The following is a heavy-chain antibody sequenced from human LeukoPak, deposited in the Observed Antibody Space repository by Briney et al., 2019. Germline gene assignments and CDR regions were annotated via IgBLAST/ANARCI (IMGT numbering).Heavy chain of an antibody. Sequence: PGGSLRLSCAASGFTFSSYGMHWVRQAPGKGLEWVSAISGSGGSTYYADSVKGRFTISRDNSKNTLYLQMNSLRAEDTAVYYCAKDRRYCSGGSCSPTNFDYWGQGTLVTVSS. CDR3: AKDRRYCSGGSCSPTNFDY. V-gene: IGHV3-23*01. J-gene: IGHJ4*02. CDR1: GFTFSSYG. D-gene: IGHD2-15*01. CDR2: ISGSGGST.